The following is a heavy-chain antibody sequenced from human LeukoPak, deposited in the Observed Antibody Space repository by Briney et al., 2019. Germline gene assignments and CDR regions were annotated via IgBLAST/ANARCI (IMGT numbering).Heavy chain of an antibody. CDR3: ARDGRRYYYDSSGYYFDY. CDR2: IIPIFGTA. CDR1: GGTFIGYP. Sequence: SVKVSFKASGGTFIGYPIGWVRQAPGQGLEWMGGIIPIFGTANYAQKFQGRVTITADESTSTAYTELSSLRSEDTAVYYCARDGRRYYYDSSGYYFDYWGQGTLVTVSS. D-gene: IGHD3-22*01. J-gene: IGHJ4*02. V-gene: IGHV1-69*01.